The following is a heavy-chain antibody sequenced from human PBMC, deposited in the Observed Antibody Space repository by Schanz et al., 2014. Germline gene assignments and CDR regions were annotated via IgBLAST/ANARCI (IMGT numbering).Heavy chain of an antibody. D-gene: IGHD3-22*01. Sequence: GQLAESGGGLVQPGGSLRLSCAVSGFTFSDYYMSWIRQAPGKGLEWVSYISGTTTYTNYADSVKGRFTISRDNSKNTLYLQMNSLRAEDTAVYYCAKDPSHGDYDYYFDYWGQGTLVTVSS. CDR1: GFTFSDYY. CDR2: ISGTTTYT. CDR3: AKDPSHGDYDYYFDY. V-gene: IGHV3-11*05. J-gene: IGHJ4*02.